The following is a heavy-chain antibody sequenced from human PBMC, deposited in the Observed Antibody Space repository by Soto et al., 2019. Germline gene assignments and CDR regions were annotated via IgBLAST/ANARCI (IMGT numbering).Heavy chain of an antibody. V-gene: IGHV4-59*08. CDR1: GGSISSYY. CDR2: IYYSGST. CDR3: ARLWGWFGDY. Sequence: QVQLQESGPGLVKPSETLSLTCTVSGGSISSYYWSWIRQPPGKGLEWIGYIYYSGSTNYNPSLKGRVTTSVDTSKHQFPLKLSSVTAADTAVYYCARLWGWFGDYWGQGTLGTVSS. D-gene: IGHD3-10*01. J-gene: IGHJ4*02.